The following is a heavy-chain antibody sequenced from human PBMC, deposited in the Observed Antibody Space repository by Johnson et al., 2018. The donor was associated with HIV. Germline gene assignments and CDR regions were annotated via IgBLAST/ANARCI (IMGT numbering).Heavy chain of an antibody. CDR3: ARDQGVRRVVVFDDAFDI. D-gene: IGHD2-15*01. CDR1: GFTVSSNY. CDR2: IYSGGST. V-gene: IGHV3-66*01. Sequence: VQLVESGGGLVQPGGSLRLSCAASGFTVSSNYMSWVRQAPGKGLEWVSVIYSGGSTYYADSVKGRFTISRDNSKNTLYLQMNSLRVEDTALYYCARDQGVRRVVVFDDAFDIWGQGTMVTVSS. J-gene: IGHJ3*02.